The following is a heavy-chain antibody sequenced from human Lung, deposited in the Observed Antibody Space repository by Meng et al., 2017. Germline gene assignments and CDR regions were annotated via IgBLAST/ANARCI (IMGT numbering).Heavy chain of an antibody. D-gene: IGHD3-9*01. CDR2: ISSSSSYI. J-gene: IGHJ6*02. V-gene: IGHV3-21*01. CDR3: ASFDYLYYYYGMDV. Sequence: GESLKISCAASGFTFSSYSMNWVRQAPGKGLEWVSSISSSSSYIYYADSVKGRFTISRDNAKNSLYLQMNSLRAEDTAVYYCASFDYLYYYYGMDVWGQGNTVT. CDR1: GFTFSSYS.